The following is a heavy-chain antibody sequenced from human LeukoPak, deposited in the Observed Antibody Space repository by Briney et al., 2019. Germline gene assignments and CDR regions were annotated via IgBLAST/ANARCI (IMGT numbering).Heavy chain of an antibody. Sequence: SETLSLTCAVYGGSFSGYYWSWVRQPPGKGLEWIGYTYYSGSANYNPSLKGRVTFSEDTSKKQFSLKLSSVTAADTAIYYCARNKVPFDLWGRGTLVTVSS. CDR3: ARNKVPFDL. J-gene: IGHJ2*01. CDR1: GGSFSGYY. V-gene: IGHV4-59*01. CDR2: TYYSGSA.